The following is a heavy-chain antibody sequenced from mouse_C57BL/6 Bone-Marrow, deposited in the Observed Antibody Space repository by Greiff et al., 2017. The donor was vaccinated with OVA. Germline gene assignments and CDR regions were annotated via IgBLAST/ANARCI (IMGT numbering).Heavy chain of an antibody. D-gene: IGHD4-1*01. CDR2: ISNGGGST. Sequence: EVKLVESGGGLVQPGGSLKLSCAASGFTFSDYYMYWVRQTPEKRLEWVAYISNGGGSTYYPDTVKGRFTISRYNAKNTLYLQMSRLKSEDTAMYYCARTGTDAMDYWGQGTSVTVSS. CDR3: ARTGTDAMDY. CDR1: GFTFSDYY. V-gene: IGHV5-12*01. J-gene: IGHJ4*01.